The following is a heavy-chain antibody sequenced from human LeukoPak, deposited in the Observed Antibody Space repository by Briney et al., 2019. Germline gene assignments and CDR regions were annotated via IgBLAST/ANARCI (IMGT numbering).Heavy chain of an antibody. J-gene: IGHJ6*02. Sequence: SETLSLTCAVYGGSFSGYYWSWIRQPPGKGLEWIEEINHSGSTNYNPSLKSRVTISVDTSKNQFSLKLSSVTAADTAVYYCARVVAAAGREYYYYYGMDVWGQGTTVTVSS. CDR1: GGSFSGYY. V-gene: IGHV4-34*01. D-gene: IGHD6-13*01. CDR3: ARVVAAAGREYYYYYGMDV. CDR2: INHSGST.